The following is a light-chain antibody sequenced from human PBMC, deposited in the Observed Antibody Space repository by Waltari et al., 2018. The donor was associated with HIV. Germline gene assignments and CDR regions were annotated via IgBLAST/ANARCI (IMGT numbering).Light chain of an antibody. CDR1: SSDVGRYDY. V-gene: IGLV2-8*01. CDR2: EVN. CDR3: TSYAGINPVA. J-gene: IGLJ2*01. Sequence: QSALTQPPSASGSPGQSVTISCTGTSSDVGRYDYVSWYQQHPGTAPKLLIYEVNKRPSGVPGRFSGSKSGNPASLTVSGLQAEDEAEYYCTSYAGINPVAFGGGTNLTVL.